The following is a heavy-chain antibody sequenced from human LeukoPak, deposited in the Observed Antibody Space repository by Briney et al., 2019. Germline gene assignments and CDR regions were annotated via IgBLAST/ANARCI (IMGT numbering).Heavy chain of an antibody. D-gene: IGHD3-10*01. Sequence: PGGSLRLSCAASGFTFSSYAMSWVRQAPGKGLEWVSTISNSGGTTYYADSVKGRFTISRDNAKNSLYLQMNSLRAEDTAVYYCARAYYYGSGSYPVDWGQGTLVTVSS. CDR2: ISNSGGTT. CDR3: ARAYYYGSGSYPVD. V-gene: IGHV3-23*01. CDR1: GFTFSSYA. J-gene: IGHJ4*02.